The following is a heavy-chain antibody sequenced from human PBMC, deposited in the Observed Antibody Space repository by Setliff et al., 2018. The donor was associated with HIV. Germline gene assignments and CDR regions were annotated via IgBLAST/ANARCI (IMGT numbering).Heavy chain of an antibody. J-gene: IGHJ3*02. CDR3: ARGLSTVDTAMGDAFDI. CDR1: GYTFTSYY. V-gene: IGHV1-46*01. CDR2: INPNGGTT. D-gene: IGHD5-18*01. Sequence: GASVKVSCKASGYTFTSYYFHWVRQAPGQGLEWMGVINPNGGTTNYARKFQGRVTMTRDTSTNTVYMELSSLRSEDTAVFFCARGLSTVDTAMGDAFDIWGQGTMVTVSS.